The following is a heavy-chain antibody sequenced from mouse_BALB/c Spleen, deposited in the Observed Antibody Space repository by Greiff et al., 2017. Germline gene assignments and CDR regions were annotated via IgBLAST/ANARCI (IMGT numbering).Heavy chain of an antibody. CDR1: GFSLTSYG. Sequence: VQGVESGPGLVAPSQSLSITCTVSGFSLTSYGVHWVRQPPGKGLEWLGVIWAGGSTNYNSALMSRLSISKDNSKSQVFLKMNSLQTDDTAMYYCAREDDYDEAWFAYWGQGTLVTVSA. D-gene: IGHD2-4*01. CDR3: AREDDYDEAWFAY. CDR2: IWAGGST. V-gene: IGHV2-9*02. J-gene: IGHJ3*01.